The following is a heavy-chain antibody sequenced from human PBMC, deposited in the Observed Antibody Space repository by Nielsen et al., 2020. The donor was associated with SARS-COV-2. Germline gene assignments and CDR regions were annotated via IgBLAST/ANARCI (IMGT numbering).Heavy chain of an antibody. CDR2: MFYIGTA. D-gene: IGHD5-24*01. V-gene: IGHV4-61*08. CDR3: ARGGYNIYDFDF. J-gene: IGHJ4*02. CDR1: GVSVSSGGYF. Sequence: GSLRLSCTVSGVSVSSGGYFWSWIRQPPGKRLEWIGYMFYIGTANYNPSFQSRVNISVNTSKNQFSLNLSSVTAADTAIYYCARGGYNIYDFDFWGRGTLVTVSS.